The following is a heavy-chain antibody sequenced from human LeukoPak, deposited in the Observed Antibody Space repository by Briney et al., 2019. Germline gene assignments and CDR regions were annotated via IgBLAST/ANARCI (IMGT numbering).Heavy chain of an antibody. J-gene: IGHJ6*02. Sequence: SETLSLTCTVSGGSLSSYYWSWIRQPPGKGLEWIGYIYYSGSTNYNPSLKSRGTISVDTSKNQFSLKLSTVTAADTAVYYCARYGYCSSTSCYSFYYGMDVWGQGTTVTVSS. CDR1: GGSLSSYY. V-gene: IGHV4-59*08. CDR2: IYYSGST. CDR3: ARYGYCSSTSCYSFYYGMDV. D-gene: IGHD2-2*01.